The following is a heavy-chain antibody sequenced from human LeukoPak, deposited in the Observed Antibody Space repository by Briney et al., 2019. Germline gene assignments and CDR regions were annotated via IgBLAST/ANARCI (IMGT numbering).Heavy chain of an antibody. CDR3: ARSYCSGGSCYSEFDY. V-gene: IGHV1-18*01. Sequence: KLQGRVTMTTDTSTSIAYMELRSLRSDDTAVYYCARSYCSGGSCYSEFDYWGQGTLVTVSS. D-gene: IGHD2-15*01. J-gene: IGHJ4*02.